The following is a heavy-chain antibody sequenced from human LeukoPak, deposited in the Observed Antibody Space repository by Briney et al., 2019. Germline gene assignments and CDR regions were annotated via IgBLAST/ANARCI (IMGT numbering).Heavy chain of an antibody. CDR1: GGSISSYY. CDR3: ASLWSGYPRPFDI. Sequence: SETLSLTCTVSGGSISSYYWSWIRQPPGKGLEWIGYIYYSVSTNYNPSLKSRVTISVDTSKNQFSLKLSSVTAADTAVYYCASLWSGYPRPFDIWGQGTMVTVSS. V-gene: IGHV4-59*01. D-gene: IGHD3-3*01. CDR2: IYYSVST. J-gene: IGHJ3*02.